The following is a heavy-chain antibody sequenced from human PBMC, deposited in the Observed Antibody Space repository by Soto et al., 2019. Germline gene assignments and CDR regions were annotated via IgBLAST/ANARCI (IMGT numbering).Heavy chain of an antibody. CDR2: IYHSGST. CDR3: ARDDRYYYILTDYYKRNRYDV. CDR1: GYSMSSGYY. D-gene: IGHD3-9*01. Sequence: TSEALCLPCAVSGYSMSSGYYWGWSRQPPGKGLEWIGSIYHSGSTYYNPSLKSRVTISVDTSKNQFSLKLSSVTAADTAVYYCARDDRYYYILTDYYKRNRYDVRGQGSPVIGSS. V-gene: IGHV4-38-2*02. J-gene: IGHJ6*02.